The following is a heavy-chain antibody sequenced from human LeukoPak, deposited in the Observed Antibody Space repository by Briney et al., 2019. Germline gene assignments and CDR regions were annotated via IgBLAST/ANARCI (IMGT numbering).Heavy chain of an antibody. D-gene: IGHD5-12*01. V-gene: IGHV3-23*01. J-gene: IGHJ4*02. CDR2: FSGSGDST. CDR3: AKDRTRYTGYVHFEY. Sequence: GGSLRLSCAASGFTFSNYAMSWVRQAPGKGLEWVSSFSGSGDSTNYADSVKGRFTISRDNSKNTLSLQMNSLGAEDTAVYYCAKDRTRYTGYVHFEYWGQGTLVTVSS. CDR1: GFTFSNYA.